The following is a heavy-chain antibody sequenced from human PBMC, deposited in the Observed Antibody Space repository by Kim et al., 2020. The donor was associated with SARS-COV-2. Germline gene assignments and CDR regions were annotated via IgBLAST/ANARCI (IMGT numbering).Heavy chain of an antibody. CDR1: GYSFTSYW. J-gene: IGHJ4*02. CDR2: IYPGDSDT. D-gene: IGHD1-7*01. CDR3: ARLDSNWNYVGSFAGGYFDY. Sequence: GESLKISCKGSGYSFTSYWIGWVRQMPGKGLEWMGIIYPGDSDTRYSPSFQGQVTISADKSISTAYLQWSSLKASDTAMYYCARLDSNWNYVGSFAGGYFDYWGQGTLVTVSS. V-gene: IGHV5-51*03.